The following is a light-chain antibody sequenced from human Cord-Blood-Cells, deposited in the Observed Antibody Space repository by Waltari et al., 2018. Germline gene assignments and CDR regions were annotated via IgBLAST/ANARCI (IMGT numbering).Light chain of an antibody. V-gene: IGLV1-47*01. CDR1: SSNIGSNY. J-gene: IGLJ3*02. Sequence: QSVLTQPPSASGTPGQRVTISCSGSSSNIGSNYVYCYQQLPGTAPKLLIYRNNQRPSGVPDRVSGSKSGTSASLAISGLRSEDEADYYCAAWDDSLSGLVFGGGTKLTVL. CDR2: RNN. CDR3: AAWDDSLSGLV.